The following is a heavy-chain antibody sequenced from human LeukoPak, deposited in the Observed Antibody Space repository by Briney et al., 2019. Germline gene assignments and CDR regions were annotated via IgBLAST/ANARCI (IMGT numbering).Heavy chain of an antibody. V-gene: IGHV4-59*08. J-gene: IGHJ3*02. CDR1: GGSISSYY. CDR2: IYYSGST. CDR3: ARHRGDYGDYLDAFDI. D-gene: IGHD4-17*01. Sequence: PSETLSLTCTVSGGSISSYYWSWIRQPPGKGLEWIGYIYYSGSTNYNPSLKSRVTISVDTSKNQFSLKLSSVTAADTAVYYCARHRGDYGDYLDAFDIWGQGTMVTVSS.